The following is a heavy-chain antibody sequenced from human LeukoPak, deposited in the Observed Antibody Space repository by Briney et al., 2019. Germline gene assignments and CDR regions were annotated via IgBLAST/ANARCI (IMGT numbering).Heavy chain of an antibody. V-gene: IGHV4-4*07. J-gene: IGHJ4*02. CDR3: ARQGASSFWGSYDY. D-gene: IGHD1-26*01. CDR2: IYTSGST. CDR1: GASFTTYY. Sequence: PSETLSLTCTVSGASFTTYYWSWIRQPAGKGLEWIGRIYTSGSTDYDPSLRSRVTISADKSKHQYSLRLTSVTAADTAVYYCARQGASSFWGSYDYWGQGTLVTVSS.